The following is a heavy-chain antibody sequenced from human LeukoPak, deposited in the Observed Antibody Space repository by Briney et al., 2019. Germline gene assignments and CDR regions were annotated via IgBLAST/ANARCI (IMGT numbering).Heavy chain of an antibody. D-gene: IGHD2-21*01. CDR2: ISYDGTNK. CDR1: GFTFSDYA. Sequence: GGSLRLSCAASGFTFSDYAMHWVRQAPGKGLEWVALISYDGTNKYYADSVKGRFTISRDNSRNTLYLQMNSLRAGDTAVYYCARDRAKVIATLMEWVQGTLVAVCS. V-gene: IGHV3-30-3*01. J-gene: IGHJ4*02. CDR3: ARDRAKVIATLME.